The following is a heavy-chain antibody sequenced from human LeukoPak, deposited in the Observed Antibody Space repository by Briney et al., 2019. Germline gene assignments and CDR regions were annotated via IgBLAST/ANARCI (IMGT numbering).Heavy chain of an antibody. Sequence: SVKVSCEASGGTFSSYAISWVRQAPGQGLEWMGGIIPIFGTANYAQKFQGRVTITTDESTSTAYMELSSLRSEDTAVYYCARAFGWARYYYYMDVWGKGTTVTVSS. CDR1: GGTFSSYA. CDR2: IIPIFGTA. CDR3: ARAFGWARYYYYMDV. V-gene: IGHV1-69*05. D-gene: IGHD3-16*01. J-gene: IGHJ6*03.